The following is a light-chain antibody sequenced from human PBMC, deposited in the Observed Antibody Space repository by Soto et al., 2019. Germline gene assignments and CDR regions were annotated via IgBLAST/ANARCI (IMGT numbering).Light chain of an antibody. J-gene: IGKJ3*01. Sequence: DIQMTQSPSSLSASVGDRVTITCQASQDISNYLNWYQQKPGKAPKLLIYDASNLETGVPSRFSGSRSGTDFTFTISSLHPEDIATYYCQQYDNLPPFTFGPGTKVDIK. CDR2: DAS. CDR1: QDISNY. CDR3: QQYDNLPPFT. V-gene: IGKV1-33*01.